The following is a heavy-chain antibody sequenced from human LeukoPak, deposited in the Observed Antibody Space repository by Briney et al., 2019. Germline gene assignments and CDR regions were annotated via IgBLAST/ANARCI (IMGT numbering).Heavy chain of an antibody. Sequence: GGSLRLSCAASGFTFSTYGMHWVRQAPGKGLEWVAFIRYDGSNKYYADSVKGRFTISRDNSKNTVYLQMNSLRPEDTAVYYCAKIGAAGSWNYFDYWGQGTLVTVSS. CDR1: GFTFSTYG. CDR3: AKIGAAGSWNYFDY. D-gene: IGHD6-13*01. CDR2: IRYDGSNK. V-gene: IGHV3-30*02. J-gene: IGHJ4*02.